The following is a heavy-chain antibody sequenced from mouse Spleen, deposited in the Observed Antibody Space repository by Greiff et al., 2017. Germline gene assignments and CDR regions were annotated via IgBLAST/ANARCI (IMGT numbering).Heavy chain of an antibody. CDR1: GYTFTDYN. Sequence: DVQLQESGPELVKPGASVKIPCKASGYTFTDYNMDWVKQSHGKSLEWIGDINPNNGGTIYNQKFKGKATLTVDKSSSTAYMELRSLTPEDTAVYYCARWGARAPFAYWGQGTLVTVSA. CDR3: ARWGARAPFAY. D-gene: IGHD3-1*01. V-gene: IGHV1-18*01. CDR2: INPNNGGT. J-gene: IGHJ3*01.